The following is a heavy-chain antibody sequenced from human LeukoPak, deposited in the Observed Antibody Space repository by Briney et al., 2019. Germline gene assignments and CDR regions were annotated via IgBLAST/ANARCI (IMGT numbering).Heavy chain of an antibody. V-gene: IGHV3-74*01. CDR3: ARPGYCSSTSCYYFVY. Sequence: GGSLRLSCAASGFTFSSHWMHWVRQAPGKGLVWVSRINSDGSSTSYADSVKGRFTISRDNAKNTLYLQMDSLRAEDTAVYYCARPGYCSSTSCYYFVYWGQGTLVTVSS. J-gene: IGHJ4*02. D-gene: IGHD2-2*01. CDR2: INSDGSST. CDR1: GFTFSSHW.